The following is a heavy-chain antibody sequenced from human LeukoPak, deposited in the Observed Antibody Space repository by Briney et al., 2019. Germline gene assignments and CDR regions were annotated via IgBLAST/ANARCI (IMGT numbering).Heavy chain of an antibody. CDR2: ISSSGSTI. V-gene: IGHV3-11*04. Sequence: GGSLRLSCAASGFTFSDYYMSWIRQAPGKGLEWVSYISSSGSTIYYADSVKGRFTISRDNAKNSLYLQMNSLRAEDTAVYYCARDPRYNSNYMARSNWFDPWSQGTLVTVSS. J-gene: IGHJ5*02. CDR3: ARDPRYNSNYMARSNWFDP. D-gene: IGHD1-7*01. CDR1: GFTFSDYY.